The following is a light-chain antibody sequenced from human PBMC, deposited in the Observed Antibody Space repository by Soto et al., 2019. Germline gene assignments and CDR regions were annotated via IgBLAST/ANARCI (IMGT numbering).Light chain of an antibody. J-gene: IGKJ1*01. Sequence: DIVMTQSPDSLAVSLGERATINCKSSQSVLYSSNNKNYLAWYLQRPGQPPKLLIYWASTRESGVPDRFSGSGSGTELTLTIRSLQAEDVAVYYCQQYYRTPPTFGQGTKVEIK. CDR3: QQYYRTPPT. CDR1: QSVLYSSNNKNY. CDR2: WAS. V-gene: IGKV4-1*01.